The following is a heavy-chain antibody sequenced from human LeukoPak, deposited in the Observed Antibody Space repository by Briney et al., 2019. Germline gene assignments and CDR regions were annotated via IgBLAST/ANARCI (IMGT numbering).Heavy chain of an antibody. CDR1: GDSISSSHW. J-gene: IGHJ4*02. Sequence: PSETLSLTCAVSGDSISSSHWWTWFRQPPGKGLEWIGEIYHRGTTNYNLSLKSRVTISVDRSKNQFSLRLTSVTAADTAVYYCARDYGSGDYYFAYWGQGALVTVSP. CDR3: ARDYGSGDYYFAY. CDR2: IYHRGTT. D-gene: IGHD3-10*01. V-gene: IGHV4-4*02.